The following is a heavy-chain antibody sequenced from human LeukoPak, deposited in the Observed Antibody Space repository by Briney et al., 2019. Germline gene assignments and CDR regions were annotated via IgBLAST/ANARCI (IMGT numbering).Heavy chain of an antibody. V-gene: IGHV3-33*08. CDR2: IWYDGSNK. D-gene: IGHD2-15*01. CDR1: GFTFSSYA. J-gene: IGHJ1*01. Sequence: PGRSLRLSCAASGFTFSSYAMHWVRQAPGKGLEWVAVIWYDGSNKYYADSVKGRFTISRDNSKNTLYLQMNSLRAEDTAVYYCARATGGYCSGGSCYSGYFQHWGQGTLVTVSS. CDR3: ARATGGYCSGGSCYSGYFQH.